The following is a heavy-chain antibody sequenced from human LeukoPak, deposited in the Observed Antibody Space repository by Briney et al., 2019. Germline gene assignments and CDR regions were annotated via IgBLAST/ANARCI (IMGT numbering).Heavy chain of an antibody. D-gene: IGHD3-9*01. J-gene: IGHJ4*02. V-gene: IGHV3-21*01. Sequence: GGSLRLSCAASGFTFSSYSMNWVRQAPGKGLEWVSSISSSSSYIYYADSVKGRFTISRDNAKNSLYLQMSSLRAEDTAVYYCAREKLYDILTGAHDFDYWGQGTLVTVSS. CDR3: AREKLYDILTGAHDFDY. CDR2: ISSSSSYI. CDR1: GFTFSSYS.